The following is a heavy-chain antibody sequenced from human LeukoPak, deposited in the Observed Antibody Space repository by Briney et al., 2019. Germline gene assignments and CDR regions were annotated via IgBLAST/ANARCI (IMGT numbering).Heavy chain of an antibody. V-gene: IGHV3-9*01. J-gene: IGHJ4*02. CDR2: ISWNSGSI. Sequence: PGGSLRLSCAASGFTFDDYAMHWVRQAPGKGLEWVSGISWNSGSIGYADSVKGRFTISRDNAKNSLYLQMNSLRAEDTAVYYCARDTAMDKYYFDYWGQGTLVTVSS. D-gene: IGHD5-18*01. CDR3: ARDTAMDKYYFDY. CDR1: GFTFDDYA.